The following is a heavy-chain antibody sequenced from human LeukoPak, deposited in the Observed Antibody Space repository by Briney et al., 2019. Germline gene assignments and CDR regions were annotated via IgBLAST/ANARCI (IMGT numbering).Heavy chain of an antibody. V-gene: IGHV1-2*02. Sequence: ASVKVSCKASGYTFTGYYMHWVRQAPGQGLEWMGWINPNSGGTNYAQEFQGRVTMTRDTSISTSYMELSSLKSDDTAVYYCARWGGHCTSGLCYYFDCWGQGTLVTVSS. CDR3: ARWGGHCTSGLCYYFDC. D-gene: IGHD2-8*01. CDR2: INPNSGGT. J-gene: IGHJ4*02. CDR1: GYTFTGYY.